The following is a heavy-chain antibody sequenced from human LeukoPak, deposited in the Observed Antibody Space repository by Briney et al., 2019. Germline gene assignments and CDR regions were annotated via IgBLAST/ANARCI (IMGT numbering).Heavy chain of an antibody. Sequence: PSETLSLTCAVSGYSISSGYYWGRIRQPPGKGLEWIGSIYHSGSTYYNPSLKSRVTISVDTSKNQFSLKLSSVTAADTAVYYCARDRVTVTTGWFDPWGQGTLVTVSS. V-gene: IGHV4-38-2*02. D-gene: IGHD4-17*01. CDR2: IYHSGST. CDR1: GYSISSGYY. J-gene: IGHJ5*02. CDR3: ARDRVTVTTGWFDP.